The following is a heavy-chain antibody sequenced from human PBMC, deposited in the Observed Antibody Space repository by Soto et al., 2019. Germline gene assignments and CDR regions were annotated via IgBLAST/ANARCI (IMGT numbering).Heavy chain of an antibody. CDR1: GFPFRTYS. J-gene: IGHJ3*01. CDR2: ISGSGTAT. CDR3: AKTRLYDNNDYHRDGFDV. V-gene: IGHV3-23*01. D-gene: IGHD3-22*01. Sequence: GRSLRLSCAASGFPFRTYSMSWVRQAPRKGLEWVSGISGSGTATYYADSVKGRFTVSRDNSKDTLFLQMNTLRVEDTAVYYGAKTRLYDNNDYHRDGFDVWGPGTVVTVSS.